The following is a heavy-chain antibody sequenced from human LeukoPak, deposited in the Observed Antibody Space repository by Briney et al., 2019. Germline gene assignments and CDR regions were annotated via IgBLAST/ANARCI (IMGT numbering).Heavy chain of an antibody. Sequence: SETLSLTCAVYGGSFSGYYWSWIRQPPGKGLEWIGEINHSGSTNYNPSLKSRVTISVDTSKNQFSLKLSSVTAADTAVYYCARGHYYDSSGSNWFDPWGQGTLVTVSS. CDR3: ARGHYYDSSGSNWFDP. J-gene: IGHJ5*02. D-gene: IGHD3-22*01. CDR2: INHSGST. CDR1: GGSFSGYY. V-gene: IGHV4-34*01.